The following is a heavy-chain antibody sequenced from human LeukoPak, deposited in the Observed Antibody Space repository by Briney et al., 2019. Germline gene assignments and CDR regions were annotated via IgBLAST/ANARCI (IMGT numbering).Heavy chain of an antibody. V-gene: IGHV1-2*04. D-gene: IGHD2-15*01. J-gene: IGHJ6*02. CDR2: INPNSGGT. Sequence: ASVKVSCKASGYTFTGYYMHWMRQAPGQGLEWMGWINPNSGGTNYAQKFQGWVTMTRDTSIGTAYMELSRLRSDDTAVYYCARDVVGRGYCSGGTCFPDYYGMDVWGQGTTVTVSS. CDR1: GYTFTGYY. CDR3: ARDVVGRGYCSGGTCFPDYYGMDV.